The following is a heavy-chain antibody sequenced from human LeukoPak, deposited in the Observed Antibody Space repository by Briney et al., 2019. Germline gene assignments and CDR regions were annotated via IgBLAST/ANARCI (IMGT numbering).Heavy chain of an antibody. CDR1: GGSISSYY. Sequence: SETLSLTCTVSGGSISSYYWSWIRQPPGKGLEWIGYIYYSGSTNYNPSLKSRVTISADTSKNQFSLKLSSVTAADTAVYYCAREGSWYGGGLFDYWGQGTLVTVSS. J-gene: IGHJ4*02. D-gene: IGHD6-13*01. V-gene: IGHV4-59*01. CDR2: IYYSGST. CDR3: AREGSWYGGGLFDY.